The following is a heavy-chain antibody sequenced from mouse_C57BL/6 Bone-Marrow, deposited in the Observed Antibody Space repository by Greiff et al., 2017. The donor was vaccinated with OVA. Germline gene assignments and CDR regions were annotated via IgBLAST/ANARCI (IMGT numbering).Heavy chain of an antibody. CDR1: GYTFTDYE. D-gene: IGHD1-1*01. CDR3: TRDGSSDRFAY. CDR2: IDPETGGT. V-gene: IGHV1-15*01. Sequence: QVQLQQSGAELVRPGASVTLSCKASGYTFTDYEMHWVKQTPVHGLEWIGAIDPETGGTAYNQKFKGKAILTADKSSSTAYMELRRLTSEDSAVYDCTRDGSSDRFAYWGQGTLVTVSA. J-gene: IGHJ3*01.